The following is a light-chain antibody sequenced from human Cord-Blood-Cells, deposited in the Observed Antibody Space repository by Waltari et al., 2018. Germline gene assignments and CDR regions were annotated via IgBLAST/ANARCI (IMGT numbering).Light chain of an antibody. V-gene: IGLV3-1*01. CDR3: QAWDSSTAV. CDR1: KLGEKY. J-gene: IGLJ2*01. Sequence: SYELTQPPSVSVSPGQTASITCSGDKLGEKYACWHQQKPGQSPVLVIYQDSKRPSGIPERFSGSNSGNTATLTISGTQAIDEADYYCQAWDSSTAVFGGGTKLTVL. CDR2: QDS.